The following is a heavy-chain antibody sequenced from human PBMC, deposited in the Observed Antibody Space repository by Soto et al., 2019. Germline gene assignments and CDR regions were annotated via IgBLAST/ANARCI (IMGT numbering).Heavy chain of an antibody. CDR2: ISYDGST. CDR1: SGSISAYY. D-gene: IGHD3-9*01. V-gene: IGHV4-59*08. J-gene: IGHJ6*03. CDR3: ARRRNYDIFTDHYHYMDV. Sequence: QVRLQESGPGLVKPVETLSLTCTVSSGSISAYYWAWIRQPPGKALESIGYISYDGSTRYNPSIKSRVTILLDTSKNHFSLKLTSVTAADTAVYYCARRRNYDIFTDHYHYMDVWGKGTMVTVSS.